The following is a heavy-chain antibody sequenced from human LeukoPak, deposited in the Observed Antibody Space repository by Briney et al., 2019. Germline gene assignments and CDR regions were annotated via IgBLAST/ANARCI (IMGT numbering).Heavy chain of an antibody. CDR3: ARVIDEGTTGYWFDP. Sequence: GGSLRLSCAASGFTFSSYSMNWVRQAPGKGLEWVSYISSSSSTIYYADSVKGRFTISRDNAKNSLYLQMNSLRDEDTAVYYCARVIDEGTTGYWFDPWGQGTLVTVSS. CDR1: GFTFSSYS. CDR2: ISSSSSTI. V-gene: IGHV3-48*02. J-gene: IGHJ5*02. D-gene: IGHD4-17*01.